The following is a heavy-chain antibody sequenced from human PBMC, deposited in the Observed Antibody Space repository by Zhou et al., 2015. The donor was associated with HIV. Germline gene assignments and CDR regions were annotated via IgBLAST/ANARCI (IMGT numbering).Heavy chain of an antibody. D-gene: IGHD3-22*01. CDR2: ISGNENI. V-gene: IGHV3-9*01. CDR3: ARAGGLPFEGYYDSSYGMDV. Sequence: EVQLVESGGGLIQPGRSLRLSCAASGFRFDDYAMHWVRQAPGKGLEWVSSISGNENIGYADSVKGRFIISRDNAKNSVYLQMNSLRPEDTAVYYCARAGGLPFEGYYDSSYGMDVWGQGTTVTVSS. J-gene: IGHJ6*02. CDR1: GFRFDDYA.